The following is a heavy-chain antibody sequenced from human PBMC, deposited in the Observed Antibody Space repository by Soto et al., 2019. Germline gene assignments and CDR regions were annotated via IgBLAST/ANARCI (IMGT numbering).Heavy chain of an antibody. D-gene: IGHD6-13*01. CDR3: PREGLGSPGIAAAGGDYYSYGMDV. Sequence: PSETLSLTCTVSCGSISSGGYYWSWIRQHPGKGLEWIGYIYYSGSTYYNPSLKSRVTISVDTSKNQFSLKLSSVTAADTAVYYCPREGLGSPGIAAAGGDYYSYGMDVGGQGXTV. CDR2: IYYSGST. J-gene: IGHJ6*02. V-gene: IGHV4-31*02. CDR1: CGSISSGGYY.